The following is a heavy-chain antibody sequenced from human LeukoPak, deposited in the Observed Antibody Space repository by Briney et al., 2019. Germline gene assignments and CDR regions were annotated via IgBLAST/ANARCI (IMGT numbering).Heavy chain of an antibody. CDR2: INPSGGGA. V-gene: IGHV1-46*01. D-gene: IGHD3-10*01. Sequence: GASVKVSCKASGYTFTSYHTHWVRQAPGQGLEWMGIINPSGGGAAYAQKFQGRVTMTRDTSTSTVYMELSSLRSEDTAVSYCARVGVSDYTYNWFDPWGQGTLVTVSS. CDR3: ARVGVSDYTYNWFDP. J-gene: IGHJ5*02. CDR1: GYTFTSYH.